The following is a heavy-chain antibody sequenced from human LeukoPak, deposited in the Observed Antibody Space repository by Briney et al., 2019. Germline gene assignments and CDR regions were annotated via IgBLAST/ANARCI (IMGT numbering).Heavy chain of an antibody. Sequence: PGGSLRLSCVGSGFTFGSYWMSWVRQAPGKGLEWVANIKHDGSDHYYADSVAGRFTISRDNAKNSLYLEMSSLRAEDAAVYFCVRHPGSYSVLTGYSYYFDYWGQGTLVTVSS. J-gene: IGHJ4*02. CDR1: GFTFGSYW. V-gene: IGHV3-7*01. D-gene: IGHD3-9*01. CDR3: VRHPGSYSVLTGYSYYFDY. CDR2: IKHDGSDH.